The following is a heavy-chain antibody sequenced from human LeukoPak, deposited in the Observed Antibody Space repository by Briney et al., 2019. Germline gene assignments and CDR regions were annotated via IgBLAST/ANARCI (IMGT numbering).Heavy chain of an antibody. D-gene: IGHD6-13*01. Sequence: PGGSLRLSCAASGFTFSSYWMSWVRQAPGKGLEWVANIKQDGSEKYYVDSVKGRFTISRDNAKNSLYLQMNSLRAEDTAVYYCARERTVAAAEPHDFDYWGQGTLVTVSS. J-gene: IGHJ4*02. CDR2: IKQDGSEK. CDR3: ARERTVAAAEPHDFDY. V-gene: IGHV3-7*01. CDR1: GFTFSSYW.